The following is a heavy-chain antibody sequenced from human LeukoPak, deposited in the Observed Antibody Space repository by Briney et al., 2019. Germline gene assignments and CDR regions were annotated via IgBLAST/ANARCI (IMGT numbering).Heavy chain of an antibody. CDR3: ARKGPYTWFDP. CDR2: INHSGST. Sequence: SETLSLTCAVYGGSFSGYYWSWIPQPPGKGLEWIGEINHSGSTNHNPSLKSRVTISVDTSKNQFSLKLSSVTAADTAVYYCARKGPYTWFDPWGQGTLVTVYS. CDR1: GGSFSGYY. V-gene: IGHV4-34*01. J-gene: IGHJ5*02.